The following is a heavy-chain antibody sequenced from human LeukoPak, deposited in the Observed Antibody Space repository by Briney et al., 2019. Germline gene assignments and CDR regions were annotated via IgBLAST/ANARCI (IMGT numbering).Heavy chain of an antibody. CDR3: ARARIPIAVAGYYYGMDV. CDR2: ISSSSSTR. Sequence: GGSLRLSCAASGFTFSSYSMNWVRQAPGKGLEWVSYISSSSSTRYYADSVKGRFTISRDNAKNSLYLQMNSLRAEDTAVYYCARARIPIAVAGYYYGMDVWGQGTTVTVSS. CDR1: GFTFSSYS. D-gene: IGHD6-19*01. V-gene: IGHV3-48*04. J-gene: IGHJ6*02.